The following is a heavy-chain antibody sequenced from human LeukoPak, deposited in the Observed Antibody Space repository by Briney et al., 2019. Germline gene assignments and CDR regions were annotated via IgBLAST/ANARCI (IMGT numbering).Heavy chain of an antibody. CDR3: ARVMSGYDSSGCSSKMFDY. V-gene: IGHV1-46*01. D-gene: IGHD3-22*01. Sequence: ASVKVSCKASGYTFTSYYMHWVRQAPGQGLEWMGIINPSGGSTSYAQKFQGRVTMTRDTSTSTVYMELSSLRSEDTAVYYCARVMSGYDSSGCSSKMFDYWGQGTLVTVSS. J-gene: IGHJ4*02. CDR2: INPSGGST. CDR1: GYTFTSYY.